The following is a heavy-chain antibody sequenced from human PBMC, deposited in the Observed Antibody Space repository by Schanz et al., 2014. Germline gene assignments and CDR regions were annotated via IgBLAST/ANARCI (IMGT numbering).Heavy chain of an antibody. CDR2: INPSVGNT. J-gene: IGHJ3*02. CDR1: GYTFTSYY. Sequence: QVQLVQSGAEVKKPGASVKVSCEASGYTFTSYYIHWFRQAPGQGLEWMGLINPSVGNTNYAQKFRGRVAMTRDTSTSTVCMELSSLRSEDTAVYFCARGPSTGAFDIWGQGTMVTVS. CDR3: ARGPSTGAFDI. V-gene: IGHV1-46*03.